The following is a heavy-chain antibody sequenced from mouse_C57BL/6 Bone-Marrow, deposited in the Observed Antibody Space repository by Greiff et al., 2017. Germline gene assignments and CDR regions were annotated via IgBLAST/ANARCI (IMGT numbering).Heavy chain of an antibody. CDR1: GYTFTSYW. CDR2: IHPNSGST. J-gene: IGHJ2*01. CDR3: VYGYDEGHLDY. V-gene: IGHV1-64*01. Sequence: VQLQQPGAELVKPGASVKLSCKASGYTFTSYWMHWVKQRPGQGLEWIGVIHPNSGSTNYNEKFKSKATLTVDKSSSTAYMQLSSLTSEDSAVXYCVYGYDEGHLDYWGQGTTLTVSS. D-gene: IGHD2-2*01.